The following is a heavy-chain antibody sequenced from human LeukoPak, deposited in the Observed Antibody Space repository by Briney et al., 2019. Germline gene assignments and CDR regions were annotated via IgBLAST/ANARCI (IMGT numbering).Heavy chain of an antibody. CDR3: ARHYSGYALGDFDY. D-gene: IGHD5-12*01. Sequence: SETLSLTCTVSGGSISSSSYYWGWIRQPPGKGLEWIGSIYYSGCTYYNPSLKSRVTISVDTSKNQFSLKLSSVTAADTAVYYCARHYSGYALGDFDYWGQGTLVTVSS. J-gene: IGHJ4*02. CDR1: GGSISSSSYY. CDR2: IYYSGCT. V-gene: IGHV4-39*01.